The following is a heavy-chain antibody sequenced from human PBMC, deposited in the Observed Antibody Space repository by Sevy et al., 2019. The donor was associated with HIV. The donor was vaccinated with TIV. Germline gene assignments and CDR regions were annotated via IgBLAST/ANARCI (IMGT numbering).Heavy chain of an antibody. D-gene: IGHD6-13*01. CDR3: ASPIAAAGAFDY. CDR1: GCSISSSSYY. CDR2: IYYSGST. Sequence: SETLSLTCTVSGCSISSSSYYWGWIRQPPGKGLEWIGSIYYSGSTYYNPSLKSRVTISVDTSKNQFSLKLSSVTAADTAVYYCASPIAAAGAFDYWGQGTLVTVSS. J-gene: IGHJ4*02. V-gene: IGHV4-39*01.